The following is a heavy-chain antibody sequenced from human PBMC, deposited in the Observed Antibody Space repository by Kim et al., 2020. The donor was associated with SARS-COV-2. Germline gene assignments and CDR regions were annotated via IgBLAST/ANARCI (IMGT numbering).Heavy chain of an antibody. D-gene: IGHD5-12*01. J-gene: IGHJ6*02. CDR2: IYPGDSDT. V-gene: IGHV5-51*01. CDR1: GYSFTSYW. Sequence: GESLKISCNGSGYSFTSYWIGWVRQMPGKGLEWMGIIYPGDSDTRYSPSFQGQVTISADKSISTAYLQWSSLKASDTAMYYCARHPGQGRDGYNLLYGMDVWGQGTTVTVSS. CDR3: ARHPGQGRDGYNLLYGMDV.